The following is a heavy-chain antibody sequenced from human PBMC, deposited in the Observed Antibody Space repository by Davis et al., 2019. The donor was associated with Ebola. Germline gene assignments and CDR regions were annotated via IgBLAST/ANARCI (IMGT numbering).Heavy chain of an antibody. CDR1: GYTFTSYA. J-gene: IGHJ5*02. CDR2: INAANGNT. V-gene: IGHV1-3*01. CDR3: AKAAAGIAYNWFDP. D-gene: IGHD6-13*01. Sequence: ASVKVSCKASGYTFTSYAMHWVRQAPGQRLEWMGWINAANGNTKYSQKFQGRVTITRDTSASIAYMELSSLTSEDTAVYYCAKAAAGIAYNWFDPWGQGTLVTVSS.